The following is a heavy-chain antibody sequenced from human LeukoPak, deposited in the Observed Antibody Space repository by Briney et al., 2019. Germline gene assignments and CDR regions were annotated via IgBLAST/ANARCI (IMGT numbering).Heavy chain of an antibody. CDR3: ARTGYCSGGSCYTNWFDP. J-gene: IGHJ5*02. D-gene: IGHD2-15*01. CDR1: GYSISSGYY. V-gene: IGHV4-38-2*02. Sequence: SETLSLTCTVSGYSISSGYYWGWIRQPPGKGLEWIGSIYHSGSTYYNPSLKSRVTISVDTSKNQFSLKLSSVTAADTAVYYCARTGYCSGGSCYTNWFDPWGQGTLVTVSS. CDR2: IYHSGST.